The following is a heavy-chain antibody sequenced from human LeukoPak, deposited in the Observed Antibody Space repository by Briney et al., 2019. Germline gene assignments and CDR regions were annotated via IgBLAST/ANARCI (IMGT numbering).Heavy chain of an antibody. CDR1: GFTFRTDW. J-gene: IGHJ4*02. V-gene: IGHV3-7*01. Sequence: GGSLRLSCVASGFTFRTDWMSWIRQAPGKGPEWVASIKDDGSEIYYVDSVRGRFTISRDNAKNSLYLQMNSLRAEDTAVYYCAREWNWGQGSLVTVSS. CDR2: IKDDGSEI. CDR3: AREWN.